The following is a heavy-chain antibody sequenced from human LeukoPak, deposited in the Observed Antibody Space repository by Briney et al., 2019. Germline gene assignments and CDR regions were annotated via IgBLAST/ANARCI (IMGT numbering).Heavy chain of an antibody. Sequence: ASVKVSCKASGYTFTDYYMHWVRQAPGQGLEWMGWINPNSGATNYAQNFQGRVTMTRDTSISTAYMELSRLRSDDTAVYYCAREGGGTYSSDYWGQGTLVTVSS. D-gene: IGHD1-26*01. CDR1: GYTFTDYY. V-gene: IGHV1-2*02. CDR2: INPNSGAT. CDR3: AREGGGTYSSDY. J-gene: IGHJ4*02.